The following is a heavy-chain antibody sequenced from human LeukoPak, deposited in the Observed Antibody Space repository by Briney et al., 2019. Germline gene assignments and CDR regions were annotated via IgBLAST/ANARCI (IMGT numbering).Heavy chain of an antibody. Sequence: GGSQRLSCAASGFTLASYAMSWLRQTPGKGLEGVSVIIGSVASTYYADSVKGRFTISRDNSKNTLDLQMNSLRADDTAVYYCAKGGYDYVEVDYFDYWGQGTLVTVSS. CDR3: AKGGYDYVEVDYFDY. V-gene: IGHV3-23*01. CDR2: IIGSVAST. CDR1: GFTLASYA. J-gene: IGHJ4*02. D-gene: IGHD5-12*01.